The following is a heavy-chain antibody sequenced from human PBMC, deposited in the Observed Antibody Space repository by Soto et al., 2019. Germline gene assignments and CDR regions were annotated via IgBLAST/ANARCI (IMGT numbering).Heavy chain of an antibody. D-gene: IGHD2-15*01. V-gene: IGHV4-30-4*01. Sequence: QVQLQESGPGLVKPSQTLSLTCTVSGGSISSGDYYWSWIRQPPGKGLEWIGYIYYSGSTYYNPSLKSRVTISXXTXKXXFSLKLSSVTAADTAVYYCASGIVVVVAATGRFDPWGQGTLVTVSS. CDR3: ASGIVVVVAATGRFDP. CDR1: GGSISSGDYY. J-gene: IGHJ5*02. CDR2: IYYSGST.